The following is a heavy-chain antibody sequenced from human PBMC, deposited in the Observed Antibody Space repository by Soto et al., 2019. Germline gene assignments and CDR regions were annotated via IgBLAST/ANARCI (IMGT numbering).Heavy chain of an antibody. V-gene: IGHV3-23*01. CDR3: AKDLGGLRLAISRPRPINWFDP. CDR1: GFTFSSYA. CDR2: ISGSGGST. Sequence: GGSLRLSCAASGFTFSSYAMSWVRQAPGKGLEWVSAISGSGGSTYYADSVKGRFTISRDNSKNTLYLQMNSLRAEDTAVYYCAKDLGGLRLAISRPRPINWFDPWGQGTLVTVSS. J-gene: IGHJ5*02. D-gene: IGHD3-16*01.